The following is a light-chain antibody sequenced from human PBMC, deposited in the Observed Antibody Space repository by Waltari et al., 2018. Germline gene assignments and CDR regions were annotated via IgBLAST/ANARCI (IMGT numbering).Light chain of an antibody. J-gene: IGLJ2*01. V-gene: IGLV4-69*01. CDR1: SGHSSYA. Sequence: QLVLTQSPSASASLGASVKPTCTLSSGHSSYAIAWHPQQPEKGPRYLMKVNSDGSHKKGDGIPDRFSGSSSGTERYLTISSRQSEDEADYYCQTWGTGIQVFGGGTKLTVL. CDR3: QTWGTGIQV. CDR2: VNSDGSH.